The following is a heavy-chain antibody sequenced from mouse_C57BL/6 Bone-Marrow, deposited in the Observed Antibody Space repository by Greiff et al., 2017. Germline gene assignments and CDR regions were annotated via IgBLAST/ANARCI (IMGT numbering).Heavy chain of an antibody. CDR1: GYTFTSYG. D-gene: IGHD3-1*01. Sequence: QVQLQQSGAELARPGASVKLSCKASGYTFTSYGISWVKQGTGQGLEWIGEIYPRSGNTYYNEKFKGKATLTADKSSSTAYMELRSLTSEDSAVYFCARGGYVGTFAYGGQGTLVTVSA. CDR3: ARGGYVGTFAY. CDR2: IYPRSGNT. J-gene: IGHJ3*01. V-gene: IGHV1-81*01.